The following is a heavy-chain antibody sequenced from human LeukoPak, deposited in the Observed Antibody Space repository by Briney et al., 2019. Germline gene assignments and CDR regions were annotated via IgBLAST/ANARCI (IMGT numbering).Heavy chain of an antibody. CDR1: GYTFTSYY. D-gene: IGHD4-17*01. Sequence: ASVKVSCKASGYTFTSYYMHWVRQAPGQGLEWMGIINPSGGSTSYAQKFQGRVTMTRDMSTSTVYMELSSLRSEDTAVYYCARDHLYGDYEMGFDYWGQGTLVTVSS. V-gene: IGHV1-46*01. CDR3: ARDHLYGDYEMGFDY. J-gene: IGHJ4*02. CDR2: INPSGGST.